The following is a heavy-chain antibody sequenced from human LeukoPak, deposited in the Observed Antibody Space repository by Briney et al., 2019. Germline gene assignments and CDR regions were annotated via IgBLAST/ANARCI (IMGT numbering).Heavy chain of an antibody. CDR1: GDSVSSNSAA. V-gene: IGHV6-1*01. J-gene: IGHJ5*02. Sequence: SQTLSLTCAISGDSVSSNSAAWNRIRQSPSRGLEWLGRTYYRSKWYNDYAVSVKSRITISPDTSKNQFSLQLNSVTPEDTAVYYCARERDVEMATIGWFDPWGQGTLVTVSS. CDR2: TYYRSKWYN. CDR3: ARERDVEMATIGWFDP. D-gene: IGHD5-24*01.